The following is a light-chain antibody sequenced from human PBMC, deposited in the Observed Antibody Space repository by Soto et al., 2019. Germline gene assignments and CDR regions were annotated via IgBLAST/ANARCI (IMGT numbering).Light chain of an antibody. CDR3: SSYTRSSFYV. V-gene: IGLV2-14*01. CDR1: SSDVGGYNY. J-gene: IGLJ1*01. CDR2: DVS. Sequence: QSALTQPASVSGSTGKSITISCTGTSSDVGGYNYVSWYQQHTGKAPKLMLYDVSNRPSGLSNLFSGSKSGNTASLTISGLQAEDEADYYCSSYTRSSFYVFGTGTKVTVL.